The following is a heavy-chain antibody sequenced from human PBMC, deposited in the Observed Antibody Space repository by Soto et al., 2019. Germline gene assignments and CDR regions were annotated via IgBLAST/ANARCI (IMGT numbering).Heavy chain of an antibody. CDR1: GGSFSGYY. J-gene: IGHJ4*02. V-gene: IGHV4-34*01. Sequence: QVQLQQWGAGLLKPSETLSLTCAVYGGSFSGYYWSWIRQPPGKGLEWIGEINHSGSTNYNPSLKSRVTISVDTSKNQFSLKLSSVTAADTAVYYCARGPTRDIVVVPAAMLDYWGQGTLVTVSS. D-gene: IGHD2-2*01. CDR3: ARGPTRDIVVVPAAMLDY. CDR2: INHSGST.